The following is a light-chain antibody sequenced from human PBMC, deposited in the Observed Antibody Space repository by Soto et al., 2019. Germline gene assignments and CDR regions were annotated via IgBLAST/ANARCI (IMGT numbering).Light chain of an antibody. CDR1: SSNIGSNT. Sequence: QSVLTPPPLASGTPGRRVTISCSGSSSNIGSNTVNWYQQLPGTAPKLLIYSNNQRSSGVPDRFSGSKSGTSASLAISGLQSEDEADYYCAAWDDSLNGYVFGTGTKVTVL. CDR3: AAWDDSLNGYV. J-gene: IGLJ1*01. V-gene: IGLV1-44*01. CDR2: SNN.